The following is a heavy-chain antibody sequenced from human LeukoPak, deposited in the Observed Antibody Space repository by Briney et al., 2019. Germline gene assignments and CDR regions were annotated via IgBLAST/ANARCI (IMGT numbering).Heavy chain of an antibody. V-gene: IGHV4-59*02. CDR3: ARQPPNTASFDY. CDR2: IYSSGDI. CDR1: GGSVNGYY. Sequence: ETLSLTCAVSGGSVNGYYWSWIRQTPGMGLEWIGYIYSSGDINYNPSLTSRLTMSVDTSNNQVSLKLSSVTAADTAVYFCARQPPNTASFDYWGQGTLVTVSS. J-gene: IGHJ4*02. D-gene: IGHD2-21*02.